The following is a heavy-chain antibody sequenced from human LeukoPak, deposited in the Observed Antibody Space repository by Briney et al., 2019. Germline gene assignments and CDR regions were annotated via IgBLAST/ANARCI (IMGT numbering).Heavy chain of an antibody. CDR3: ARGSYYYDSSGYPQKMIDY. J-gene: IGHJ4*02. V-gene: IGHV1-18*01. CDR1: GYTFTSYG. D-gene: IGHD3-22*01. CDR2: ISAYNGNT. Sequence: EASVKVSCKASGYTFTSYGISWVRQAPGQGLEWMGWISAYNGNTNYAQKLQGRVTMTTDTSTSTAYMELRSLRSDDTAVYYCARGSYYYDSSGYPQKMIDYWGQGTLVTVSS.